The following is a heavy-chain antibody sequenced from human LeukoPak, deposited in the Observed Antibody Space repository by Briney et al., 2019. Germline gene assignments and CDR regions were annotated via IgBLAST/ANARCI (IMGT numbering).Heavy chain of an antibody. J-gene: IGHJ3*02. D-gene: IGHD6-13*01. V-gene: IGHV3-23*01. CDR2: ISGSGGST. Sequence: GGPLRLSCAASGFTFSSYAMSWVRQAPGKGLEWVSAISGSGGSTYYADSVKGRFTISRDNSKNTLYLQMNSLRAEDTAVYYCATSSSWYLDLGIWGQGTMVTVSS. CDR3: ATSSSWYLDLGI. CDR1: GFTFSSYA.